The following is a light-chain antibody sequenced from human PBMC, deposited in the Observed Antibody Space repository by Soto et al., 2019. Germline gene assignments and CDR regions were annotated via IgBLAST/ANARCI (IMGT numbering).Light chain of an antibody. J-gene: IGKJ2*01. V-gene: IGKV1-33*01. CDR3: QQYDNLPGYT. CDR1: QEIGNN. Sequence: DIPMTQSPSSLSASVGDRVTITCQASQEIGNNLNWYQQKPGKAPNLLIYDASNLETGVPSRFSGGGSGRDFTVAISTLQPEDIATYYFQQYDNLPGYTFGHGTKLEIK. CDR2: DAS.